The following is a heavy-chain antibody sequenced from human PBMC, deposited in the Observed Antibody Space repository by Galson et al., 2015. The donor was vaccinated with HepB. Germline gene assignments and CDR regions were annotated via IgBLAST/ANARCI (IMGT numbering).Heavy chain of an antibody. CDR1: GFTFSSYA. D-gene: IGHD3-3*01. J-gene: IGHJ4*02. Sequence: SLRLSCAASGFTFSSYAMHWVRQAPGKGLEWVAVISYDGSNKYYADSVKGRFTISRDNSKNTLYLQMNSLRAEDTAVYYCARARITIFPWPDYWGQGTLVTVSS. CDR3: ARARITIFPWPDY. CDR2: ISYDGSNK. V-gene: IGHV3-30*04.